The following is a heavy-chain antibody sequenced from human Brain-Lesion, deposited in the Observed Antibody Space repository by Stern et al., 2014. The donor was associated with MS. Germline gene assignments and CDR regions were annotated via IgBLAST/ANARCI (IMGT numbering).Heavy chain of an antibody. Sequence: QVQLQESGPGLVKPSQTLSLTCTVSGDSISSGGHYWSWIRQHPGKGLEWIGYLYNSGATFYNPSLKGRVTISLDMSNNQFSLTMSSVTAADTATYYCASRWSGTYYGQNWFDPWGQGILVTVSS. J-gene: IGHJ5*02. CDR1: GDSISSGGHY. V-gene: IGHV4-31*03. CDR3: ASRWSGTYYGQNWFDP. D-gene: IGHD1-26*01. CDR2: LYNSGAT.